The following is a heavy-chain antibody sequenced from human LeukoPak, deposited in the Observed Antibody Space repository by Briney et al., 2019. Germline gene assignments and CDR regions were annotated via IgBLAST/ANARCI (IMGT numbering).Heavy chain of an antibody. CDR1: GGSISSSSYY. CDR2: IYYSGST. CDR3: ARAPQSMIVGDAFDI. V-gene: IGHV4-39*07. Sequence: PSETLSLTCTVSGGSISSSSYYWGWIRQPPGKGLEWIGSIYYSGSTYYNPSLKSRVTISVDTSKNQFSLKLSSVTAADTAVYYCARAPQSMIVGDAFDIWGQGTMVTVSS. J-gene: IGHJ3*02. D-gene: IGHD3-22*01.